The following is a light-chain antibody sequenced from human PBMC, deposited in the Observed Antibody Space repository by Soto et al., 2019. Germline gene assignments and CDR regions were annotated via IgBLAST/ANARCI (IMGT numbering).Light chain of an antibody. Sequence: EKMLTKTPATLSSFPRDRVSLSCRASQYINTRLAWYQHRPGQAPRLLIYQTSIRAACIPARFSASGTWTDFTLTVCYLRPEDFAVYCCHDCAFRRRRFAEGTNVDVK. J-gene: IGKJ1*01. CDR3: HDCAFRRRR. V-gene: IGKV3D-11*01. CDR1: QYINTR. CDR2: QTS.